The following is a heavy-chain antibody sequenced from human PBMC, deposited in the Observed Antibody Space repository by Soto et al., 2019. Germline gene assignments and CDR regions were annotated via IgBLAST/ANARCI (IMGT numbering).Heavy chain of an antibody. D-gene: IGHD1-26*01. V-gene: IGHV3-74*01. J-gene: IGHJ3*01. Sequence: EVPLVESGGGLVQPGESLRLSCAASGFTFSYYWMHWVRQAPGKGLVWVSRIHSDGSSTTYADSVKGRFSISRDNARNTVYLQMNSLRAEGTAVYYCARGDRGAFDLWGQGTVLTVSS. CDR2: IHSDGSST. CDR1: GFTFSYYW. CDR3: ARGDRGAFDL.